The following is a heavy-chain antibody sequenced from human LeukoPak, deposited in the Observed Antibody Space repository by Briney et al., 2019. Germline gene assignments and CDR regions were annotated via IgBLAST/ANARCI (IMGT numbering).Heavy chain of an antibody. CDR2: IYPGDSDT. CDR1: GYSFTSYW. V-gene: IGHV5-51*01. D-gene: IGHD5-12*01. J-gene: IGHJ4*02. Sequence: GESLKISCKGSGYSFTSYWIGWVRQMPGKGLEWMGIIYPGDSDTRYSPSFQGQVTISADKSISTAYLQWSSLKASDAAMYYYASHKGSGYGGYDFDYWGQGTLVTVSS. CDR3: ASHKGSGYGGYDFDY.